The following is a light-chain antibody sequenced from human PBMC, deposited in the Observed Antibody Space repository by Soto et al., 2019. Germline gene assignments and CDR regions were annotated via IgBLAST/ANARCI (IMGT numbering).Light chain of an antibody. CDR2: GAS. J-gene: IGKJ4*01. CDR3: QQYDNWPLT. Sequence: ETVMTQSPATLSVSPGERATLSCRASQSVSTNLAWYQHKPGQAPRLLISGASTRATGIPARFSGSGSGTDFTLTISSLQSEDFGVYFCQQYDNWPLTFGGGTKWIS. V-gene: IGKV3D-15*01. CDR1: QSVSTN.